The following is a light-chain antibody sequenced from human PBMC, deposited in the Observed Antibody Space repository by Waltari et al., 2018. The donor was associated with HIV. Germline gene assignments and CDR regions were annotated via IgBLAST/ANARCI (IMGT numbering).Light chain of an antibody. CDR1: SSDIGGFDY. Sequence: QSALTQPASVAGSPGQSIPISCTGTSSDIGGFDYVSWYQQHPGKAPKLMIFDVNKLPSGVPARFSCSKSGHTASLTISGLQADDEADYYCCSYAGSYTEIFGGGTKLTVL. CDR2: DVN. J-gene: IGLJ2*01. CDR3: CSYAGSYTEI. V-gene: IGLV2-11*01.